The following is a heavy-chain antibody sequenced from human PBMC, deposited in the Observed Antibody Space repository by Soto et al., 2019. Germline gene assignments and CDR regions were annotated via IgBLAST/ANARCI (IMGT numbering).Heavy chain of an antibody. Sequence: GGSLRLSCAASGFTFSSYWMHWVRQAPGKGLVWVSRINSDGSSTSYADSVKGRFTISRDNAKNTLYLQMNSLRAEDTAVYYCARDLLYSSSWIYYGMDVWGQGTTVTVSS. D-gene: IGHD6-13*01. CDR2: INSDGSST. V-gene: IGHV3-74*01. CDR3: ARDLLYSSSWIYYGMDV. J-gene: IGHJ6*02. CDR1: GFTFSSYW.